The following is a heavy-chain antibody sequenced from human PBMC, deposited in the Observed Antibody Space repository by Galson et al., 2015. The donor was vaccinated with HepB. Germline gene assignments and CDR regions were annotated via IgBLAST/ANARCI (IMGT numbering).Heavy chain of an antibody. D-gene: IGHD3-10*01. CDR3: ARGGMVRGVPGAY. J-gene: IGHJ4*02. CDR1: GFTFSSYA. CDR2: ISYDGSNK. V-gene: IGHV3-30*04. Sequence: SLRLSCAASGFTFSSYAMHWVRQAPGKGLEWGAVISYDGSNKYYADSVKGRFTISRDNSKNTLYLQMNSLRAEDTAVYYCARGGMVRGVPGAYWGQGTLVTVSS.